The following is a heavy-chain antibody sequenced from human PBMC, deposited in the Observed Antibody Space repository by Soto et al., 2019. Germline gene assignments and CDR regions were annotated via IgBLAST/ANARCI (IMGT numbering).Heavy chain of an antibody. D-gene: IGHD2-21*01. Sequence: QVQLVQSGAEVKKPGASVKVSCKASGYTFSTYGFSWVRQAPGQGLEWMGWIGADNGDTNYAQNFQGRVTMTTDTSTTTSYMELRSLTSDDTAVYFCARDGKGAEGGDPWGQGTLVTVSS. CDR2: IGADNGDT. J-gene: IGHJ5*02. V-gene: IGHV1-18*01. CDR3: ARDGKGAEGGDP. CDR1: GYTFSTYG.